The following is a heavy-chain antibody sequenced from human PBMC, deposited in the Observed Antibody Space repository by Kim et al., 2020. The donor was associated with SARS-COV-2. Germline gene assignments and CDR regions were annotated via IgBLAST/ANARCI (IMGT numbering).Heavy chain of an antibody. CDR3: AKYNDFYGSGRYAWFDP. V-gene: IGHV3-53*01. Sequence: GGSLRLSCAASGFTVSTNFMSWVRQAPGKGLEGVSILYSGGTTHYADSVKGRFTISRDDSKNKLFLQMNSLRVDDTAVYYCAKYNDFYGSGRYAWFDPWGQGALVTVSS. D-gene: IGHD3-10*01. CDR2: LYSGGTT. J-gene: IGHJ5*02. CDR1: GFTVSTNF.